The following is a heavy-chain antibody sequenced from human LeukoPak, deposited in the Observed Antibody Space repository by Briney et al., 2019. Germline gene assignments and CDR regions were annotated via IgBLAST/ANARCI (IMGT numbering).Heavy chain of an antibody. V-gene: IGHV3-74*01. J-gene: IGHJ3*01. D-gene: IGHD2-8*02. CDR2: INPDGSST. Sequence: PGGSLRLSCAASGFTLSSCWMHWVRQAPGKGLMWVSRINPDGSSTNYADSVKGRFTISRDNAKNTLYLQMNSLRAEDTAVYYCARSCGTVDRWGQGTMVTVSS. CDR3: ARSCGTVDR. CDR1: GFTLSSCW.